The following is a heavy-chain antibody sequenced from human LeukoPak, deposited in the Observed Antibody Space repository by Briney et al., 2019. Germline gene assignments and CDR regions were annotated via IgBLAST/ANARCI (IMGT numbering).Heavy chain of an antibody. CDR1: GFTFSRYA. V-gene: IGHV3-30*04. CDR3: ARRLRLDY. Sequence: GRSLRLSCAASGFTFSRYAMHWVRQAPGKGLEWVADISHDGSKKFYADSVKGRFTTSRDTSNNTVYLQMNSLRVEDTAVYHCARRLRLDYWGQGTLVTVSS. J-gene: IGHJ4*02. CDR2: ISHDGSKK. D-gene: IGHD4-17*01.